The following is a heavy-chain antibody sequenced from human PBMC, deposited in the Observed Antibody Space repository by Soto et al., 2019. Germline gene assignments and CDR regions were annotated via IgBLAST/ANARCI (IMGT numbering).Heavy chain of an antibody. Sequence: GGSLRLSCAASGFTFSSYAMSWVRQAPGKGLEWVSAISGSGGSTYYADSVKGRFTISRDNSKNTLYRQMNSLRAEDTGVYYCAKGVKRATFFGVVIMSRQDYYYGMDVWGQGTTVTVSS. D-gene: IGHD3-3*01. CDR1: GFTFSSYA. CDR3: AKGVKRATFFGVVIMSRQDYYYGMDV. V-gene: IGHV3-23*01. CDR2: ISGSGGST. J-gene: IGHJ6*02.